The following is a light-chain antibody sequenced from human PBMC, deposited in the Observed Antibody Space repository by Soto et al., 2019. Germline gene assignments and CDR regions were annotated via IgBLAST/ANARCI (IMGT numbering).Light chain of an antibody. CDR2: AAS. CDR3: QQCHRYLT. Sequence: IPLTHSPPSLSASVLDRXPIXFRTSENINTYLNWYQQKPGKAPKLLIYAASSLQSGVPSRFSGSGSGTDFTLTISSLQPDDIATYYCQQCHRYLTFGQGTKVDIK. CDR1: ENINTY. J-gene: IGKJ1*01. V-gene: IGKV1-39*01.